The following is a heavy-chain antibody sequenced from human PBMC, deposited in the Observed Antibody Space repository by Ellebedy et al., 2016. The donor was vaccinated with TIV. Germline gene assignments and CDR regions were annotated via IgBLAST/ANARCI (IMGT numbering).Heavy chain of an antibody. J-gene: IGHJ4*02. CDR3: SRHTDYALDY. CDR1: GFTFSDYA. D-gene: IGHD4-17*01. V-gene: IGHV3-23*01. Sequence: GESLKISCAASGFTFSDYAMSWVRQAPGKGLEWVSAISGSGGTTFYADSVKGRFTISRDNSKDTVFLQMNSLRAEDTAVYYGSRHTDYALDYWGQGALVTVSS. CDR2: ISGSGGTT.